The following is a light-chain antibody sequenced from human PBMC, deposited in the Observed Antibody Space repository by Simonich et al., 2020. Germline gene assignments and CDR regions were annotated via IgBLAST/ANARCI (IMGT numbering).Light chain of an antibody. CDR2: GNS. J-gene: IGLJ2*01. CDR1: SSNIGAGYD. CDR3: QSYDSSLSGCVV. Sequence: QSVLTQPPSVSGAPGQRVTISCTGGSSNIGAGYDVHWYQQLPGTAPKLLLYGNSDRPSVVPDRFSGSKSGTSASLAITGLQAEDEADYYCQSYDSSLSGCVVFGGGTKLTVL. V-gene: IGLV1-40*01.